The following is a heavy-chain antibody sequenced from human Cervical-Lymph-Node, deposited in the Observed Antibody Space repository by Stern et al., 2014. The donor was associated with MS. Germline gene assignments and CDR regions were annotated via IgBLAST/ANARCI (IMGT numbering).Heavy chain of an antibody. D-gene: IGHD6-13*01. CDR1: GYTFTSYA. V-gene: IGHV1-3*04. CDR3: GRGQQSFDP. CDR2: INTANGDT. Sequence: QVQLVQSGAEVKKPGASVKVSCKASGYTFTSYAIHWVRQAPGQRLEWMGRINTANGDTYYSEKFQGRVTFTRDTSANTDYMELFSLTSEDTTVYYCGRGQQSFDPWGQGTLVTVSA. J-gene: IGHJ5*02.